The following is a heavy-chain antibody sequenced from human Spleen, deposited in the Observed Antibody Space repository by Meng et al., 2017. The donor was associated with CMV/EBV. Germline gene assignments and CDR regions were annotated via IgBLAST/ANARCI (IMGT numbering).Heavy chain of an antibody. CDR3: VWGAAGTFDY. D-gene: IGHD6-13*01. CDR1: GGSISSSSYY. CDR2: IYYSGST. V-gene: IGHV4-39*01. Sequence: GSLRLSCTVSGGSISSSSYYWGWIRQPPGKGLEWIGSIYYSGSTYYNPSLKSRVTMSVDTSKNQFSLKLSSVTAADTAVYYCVWGAAGTFDYWGQGTLVTVSS. J-gene: IGHJ4*02.